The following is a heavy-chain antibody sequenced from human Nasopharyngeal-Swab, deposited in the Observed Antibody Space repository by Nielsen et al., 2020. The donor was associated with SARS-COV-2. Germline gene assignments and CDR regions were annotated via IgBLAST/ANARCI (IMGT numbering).Heavy chain of an antibody. Sequence: WVRQAPGQRLEWMGWINAGNGNTKYSQKFQGRVTMTRDTSISTAYMELSRLRSDDTAVYYCARFCSSTSCLGVVYYFDYWGQGTLVTVSS. CDR3: ARFCSSTSCLGVVYYFDY. D-gene: IGHD2-2*01. J-gene: IGHJ4*02. CDR2: INAGNGNT. V-gene: IGHV1-3*01.